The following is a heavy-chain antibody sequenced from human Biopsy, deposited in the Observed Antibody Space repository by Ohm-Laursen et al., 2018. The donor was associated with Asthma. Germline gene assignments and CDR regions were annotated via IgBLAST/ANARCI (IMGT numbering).Heavy chain of an antibody. J-gene: IGHJ6*02. CDR1: SGSGGYMRSGNYY. V-gene: IGHV4-39*01. CDR2: IYYSGTT. D-gene: IGHD6-13*01. Sequence: PPGTLSLTCSLSSGSGGYMRSGNYYWGWIRQPPGKGLEWIGSIYYSGTTYYNPSLESRVTVSADTSKNQFSLKLTSVTAADTAVYYCVRGSSSWHHGPFHYYYGLDVWGQGTTATVSS. CDR3: VRGSSSWHHGPFHYYYGLDV.